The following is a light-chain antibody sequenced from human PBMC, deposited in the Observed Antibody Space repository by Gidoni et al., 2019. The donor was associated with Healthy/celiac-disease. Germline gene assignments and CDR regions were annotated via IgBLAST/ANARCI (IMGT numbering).Light chain of an antibody. Sequence: EIVMTPATATLSVSPGERATLSCRASQSVSSNFAWYQQKPGQAPRPLIYGASTKATGIPARFSGSGSETEFTLTISSLQSEDFAVYYCQQYNNWPPLTFGGGTKVEIK. CDR1: QSVSSN. V-gene: IGKV3-15*01. CDR3: QQYNNWPPLT. J-gene: IGKJ4*01. CDR2: GAS.